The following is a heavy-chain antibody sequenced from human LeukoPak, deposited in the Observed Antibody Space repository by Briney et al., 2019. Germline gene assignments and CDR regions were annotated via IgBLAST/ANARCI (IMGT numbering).Heavy chain of an antibody. J-gene: IGHJ6*04. CDR1: GGSISSGGYY. CDR3: ARDPDYYDFWSGSPGLDV. D-gene: IGHD3-3*01. V-gene: IGHV4-30-2*01. Sequence: SQTLSLTCTVSGGSISSGGYYWSWIRQPPGKDLEWIGYIYHSGSTYYNPSLKSRVTISVDRSKNQFSLKLSSVTAADTAVYYCARDPDYYDFWSGSPGLDVWGKGTTVTVSS. CDR2: IYHSGST.